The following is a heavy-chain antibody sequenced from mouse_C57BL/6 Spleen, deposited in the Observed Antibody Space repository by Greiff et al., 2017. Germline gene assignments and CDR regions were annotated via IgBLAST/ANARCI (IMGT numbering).Heavy chain of an antibody. CDR2: IDPSDSET. CDR3: ARWVYDGYLAY. CDR1: GYTFTSYW. V-gene: IGHV1-52*01. J-gene: IGHJ3*01. D-gene: IGHD2-3*01. Sequence: QVQLQQPGAELVRPGSSVKLSCKASGYTFTSYWMHWVKQRPIQGLEWIGNIDPSDSETHYNQKFKDKATLTVDKSSSTAYMQLSSLTSEDSAVYYCARWVYDGYLAYWGQGTLVTVSA.